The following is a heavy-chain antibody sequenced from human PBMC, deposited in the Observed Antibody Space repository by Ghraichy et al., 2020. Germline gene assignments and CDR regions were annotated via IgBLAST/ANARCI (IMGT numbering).Heavy chain of an antibody. Sequence: GESLNISCAASGFTFSSYWMSWVRQAPGKGLEWVANIKQEGSEKYYVDSVKGRFTISRDNAKNSLYLQMNSLRAEDTAVYYCARGNNWNYYYYYGMDVWGQGTTVPVTS. D-gene: IGHD1-20*01. CDR2: IKQEGSEK. CDR3: ARGNNWNYYYYYGMDV. CDR1: GFTFSSYW. J-gene: IGHJ6*02. V-gene: IGHV3-7*01.